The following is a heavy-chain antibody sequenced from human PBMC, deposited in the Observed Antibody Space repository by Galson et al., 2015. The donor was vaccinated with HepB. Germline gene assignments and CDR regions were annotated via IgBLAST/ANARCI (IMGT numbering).Heavy chain of an antibody. J-gene: IGHJ4*02. V-gene: IGHV1-2*02. D-gene: IGHD4-17*01. CDR1: GYTFTGYY. CDR3: ARYHDYGDYRGN. CDR2: INPNSGGT. Sequence: GYTFTGYYMHWVRQAPGQGLEWMGWINPNSGGTNYAQKFQGRVTMTRDTSISTAYMELSRLRSDDTAVYYCARYHDYGDYRGNWGQGTLVTVSS.